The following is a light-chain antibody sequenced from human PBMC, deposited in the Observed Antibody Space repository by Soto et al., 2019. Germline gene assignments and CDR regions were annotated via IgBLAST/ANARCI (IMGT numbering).Light chain of an antibody. V-gene: IGKV2-28*01. J-gene: IGKJ1*01. Sequence: DIVMTQSPLSLPAPPGEPASISCRSSQSLLHSNGYNYLDWYLQKPGQSPQLLIYLGSNRASGVPDRFSGSGSGTDFTLKISRVEAEDVGVYYCMQALQTPWTFGQGTKVDI. CDR1: QSLLHSNGYNY. CDR2: LGS. CDR3: MQALQTPWT.